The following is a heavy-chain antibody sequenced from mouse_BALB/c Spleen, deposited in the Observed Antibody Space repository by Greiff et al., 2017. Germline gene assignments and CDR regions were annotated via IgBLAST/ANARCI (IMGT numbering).Heavy chain of an antibody. CDR3: AGSGYGDWGSAMDY. CDR1: GYTFTDYY. D-gene: IGHD2-2*01. V-gene: IGHV1-77*01. J-gene: IGHJ4*01. Sequence: QVQLKESGAELARPGASVKLSCKASGYTFTDYYINWVKQRTGQGLEWIGEIYPGSGITYYNEKFKGKATLTAEKSYGAAYMQLSSLTSEDSAVYFWAGSGYGDWGSAMDYWGQGTSVTV. CDR2: IYPGSGIT.